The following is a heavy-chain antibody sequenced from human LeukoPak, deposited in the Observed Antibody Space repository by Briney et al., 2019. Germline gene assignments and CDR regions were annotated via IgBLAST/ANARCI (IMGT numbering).Heavy chain of an antibody. CDR1: GFTFSSYS. J-gene: IGHJ4*02. CDR3: AREGSGSLGWTLYYFDY. V-gene: IGHV3-48*01. D-gene: IGHD3-10*01. CDR2: ISSSSSTI. Sequence: GGSLRLSCAASGFTFSSYSMNWVRQAPGRGLEWVSYISSSSSTIYYADSVKGRFTISRDHAKNSLYLQMNSLRAEDTAVYYCAREGSGSLGWTLYYFDYWGQGTLVTVSS.